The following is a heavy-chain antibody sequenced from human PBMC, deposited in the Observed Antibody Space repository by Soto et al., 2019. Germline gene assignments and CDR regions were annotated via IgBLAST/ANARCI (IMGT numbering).Heavy chain of an antibody. D-gene: IGHD3-16*02. J-gene: IGHJ4*02. Sequence: GGSLRLSCAASGFTFSSYAMHWVRQAPGKGLEWVAVISYDGSNKYYADSVKGRFTISRDNSKNTLYLQMNSLRAEDTAVYYCARDYYDYVWGSYRHWGQGTLVTVSS. CDR3: ARDYYDYVWGSYRH. CDR2: ISYDGSNK. V-gene: IGHV3-30-3*01. CDR1: GFTFSSYA.